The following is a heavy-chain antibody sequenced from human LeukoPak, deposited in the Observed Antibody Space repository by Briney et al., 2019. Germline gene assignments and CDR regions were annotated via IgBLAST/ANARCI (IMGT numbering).Heavy chain of an antibody. D-gene: IGHD2-15*01. Sequence: GGSLRLSCVASGLTFNNQDMHWVRQSAGKGLEWVSAIGVDDDTYYSASVKGRFTISRENARNSLYLQMNSLRAEDTAVYYCARERTRGCNGDICLDGFDIWGRGTRVTVSS. J-gene: IGHJ3*02. CDR3: ARERTRGCNGDICLDGFDI. V-gene: IGHV3-13*01. CDR2: IGVDDDT. CDR1: GLTFNNQD.